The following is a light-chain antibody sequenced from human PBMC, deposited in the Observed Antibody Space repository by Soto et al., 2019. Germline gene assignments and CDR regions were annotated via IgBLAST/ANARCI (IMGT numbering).Light chain of an antibody. Sequence: QSALTQPPSASGSPGQSVTISCTGTSSDVGAYNYVSWYQPHAGKAPKLVIYEVTKRPSGVPDRFSGSKSANTASLTVSGLQAEDGADDYCSSFASSNTWVFGGGTKLTVL. V-gene: IGLV2-8*01. J-gene: IGLJ3*02. CDR2: EVT. CDR1: SSDVGAYNY. CDR3: SSFASSNTWV.